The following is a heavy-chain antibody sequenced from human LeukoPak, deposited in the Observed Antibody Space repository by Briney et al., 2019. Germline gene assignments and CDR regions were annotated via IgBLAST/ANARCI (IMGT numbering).Heavy chain of an antibody. V-gene: IGHV4-34*01. CDR1: GGSFSGYY. Sequence: KPSETLSLTCAVYGGSFSGYYWSWIRQPPGKGLEWIGEINHSGSTNYNPSLKSRVTISVDTSKNQFSLKLSSVTAADTAVYYCATGRRDIVVVPAAMIPPLRFDPWGQGTLVTVSS. CDR2: INHSGST. CDR3: ATGRRDIVVVPAAMIPPLRFDP. J-gene: IGHJ5*02. D-gene: IGHD2-2*01.